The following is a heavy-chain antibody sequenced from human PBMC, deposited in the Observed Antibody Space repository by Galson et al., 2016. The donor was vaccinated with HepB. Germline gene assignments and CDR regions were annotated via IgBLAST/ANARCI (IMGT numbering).Heavy chain of an antibody. V-gene: IGHV3-23*01. CDR3: AKDSWWVPGVIIDFDD. D-gene: IGHD3-10*01. CDR1: GFYFYSYA. CDR2: ISGSGATI. J-gene: IGHJ4*02. Sequence: SLRLSCATSGFYFYSYALSWVRQAPGKGLEWISTISGSGATIYYADSVNGRFSISKDSSQDVLYLQMNSPRVEDTAMYYCAKDSWWVPGVIIDFDDWGQGTLVTVSS.